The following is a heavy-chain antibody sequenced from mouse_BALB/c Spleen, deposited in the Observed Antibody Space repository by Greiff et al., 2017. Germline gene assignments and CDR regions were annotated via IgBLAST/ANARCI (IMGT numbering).Heavy chain of an antibody. CDR1: GYTFTSYT. D-gene: IGHD4-1*01. CDR2: INPSSGYT. Sequence: QVQLQQSAAELARPGASVKMSCKASGYTFTSYTMHWVKQRPGQGLEWIGYINPSSGYTEYNQKFKDKTTLTADKSSSTAYMQLSSLTSEDSAVYYCASGTGTAYWGQGTLVTVSA. V-gene: IGHV1-4*02. CDR3: ASGTGTAY. J-gene: IGHJ3*01.